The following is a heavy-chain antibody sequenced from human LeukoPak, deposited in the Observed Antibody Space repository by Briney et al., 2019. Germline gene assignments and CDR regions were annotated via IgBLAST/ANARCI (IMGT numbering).Heavy chain of an antibody. J-gene: IGHJ3*02. D-gene: IGHD5-24*01. V-gene: IGHV3-11*04. Sequence: GGSLRLSCVASGFTFTDYYMSWIRQAPGKGLEWVSYISNSGSSTYYADSVKGRFTISRDIAKNSLYLQMNSLRAEDTAVYSCARGRDGYNSGAFDIWGQGTMVTVSS. CDR3: ARGRDGYNSGAFDI. CDR2: ISNSGSST. CDR1: GFTFTDYY.